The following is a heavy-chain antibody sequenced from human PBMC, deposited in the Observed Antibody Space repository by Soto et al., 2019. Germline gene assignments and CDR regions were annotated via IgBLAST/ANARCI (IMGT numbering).Heavy chain of an antibody. CDR3: ARQSGWNDPSYYYGMDV. J-gene: IGHJ6*02. CDR1: GGTFSSYA. Sequence: WASVKVSCKASGGTFSSYAISWVRQAPGQGLEWMGGIIPIFGTANYAQKFQGRVTITADKSTSTAYMELSSLRSEDTAVYYCARQSGWNDPSYYYGMDVWGQGTTVTVSS. V-gene: IGHV1-69*06. CDR2: IIPIFGTA. D-gene: IGHD1-1*01.